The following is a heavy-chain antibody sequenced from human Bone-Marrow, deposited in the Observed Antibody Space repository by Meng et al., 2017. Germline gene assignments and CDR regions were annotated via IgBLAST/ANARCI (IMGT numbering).Heavy chain of an antibody. D-gene: IGHD6-25*01. Sequence: LLSPGLAEGTNPGASVKVSCKALGSTFTGEGISWVRQAPGQGLEWMGWISAYKGNTNYAQKLQGRVTMTTVTSTSTAYMELRSLRSDDTAVDYCARDEDISAAGKLFGDYWGQGTLVTVSS. V-gene: IGHV1-18*01. CDR2: ISAYKGNT. CDR3: ARDEDISAAGKLFGDY. CDR1: GSTFTGEG. J-gene: IGHJ4*02.